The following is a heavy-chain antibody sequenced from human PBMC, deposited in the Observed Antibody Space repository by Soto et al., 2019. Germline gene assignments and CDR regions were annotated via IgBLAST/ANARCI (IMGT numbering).Heavy chain of an antibody. D-gene: IGHD6-25*01. Sequence: SETLSLTCSVSGGAVARGSSCFFCVRESPWNGLEVIGDVFFMGNTWYNADLKARLTISVDTSNDQFSLRLSSVTAADTAFYFCVRLTSRIAAASHGRSNYLDTWGPGTLVTVSS. V-gene: IGHV4-39*01. J-gene: IGHJ4*02. CDR3: VRLTSRIAAASHGRSNYLDT. CDR2: VFFMGNT. CDR1: GGAVARGSSC.